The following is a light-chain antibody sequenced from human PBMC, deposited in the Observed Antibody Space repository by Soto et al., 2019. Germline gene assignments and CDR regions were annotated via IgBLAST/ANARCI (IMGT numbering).Light chain of an antibody. Sequence: QSALTQPPSVSGAPGQRVTISCTGSSSNIGAGYDVHWYQQLPGTAPKLLIYSNSNRPSGVPDRFSGSKSGSSASLAITGLQDEDEADYHCQSYDSSLSSYVFGSGTKLTVL. J-gene: IGLJ1*01. CDR1: SSNIGAGYD. CDR3: QSYDSSLSSYV. V-gene: IGLV1-40*01. CDR2: SNS.